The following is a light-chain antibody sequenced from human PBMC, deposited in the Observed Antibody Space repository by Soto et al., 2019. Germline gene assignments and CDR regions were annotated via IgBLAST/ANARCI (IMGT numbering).Light chain of an antibody. CDR2: GAS. Sequence: PCPLPLSLPPATRATLSCRASQSVSSNLAWYQQKPGQAPRLLIYGASTRATGIPARFSGSGSGTEFTLTISSLQSEDFAVYYCQQYNNWPPITFGQGTRLEIK. J-gene: IGKJ5*01. CDR1: QSVSSN. V-gene: IGKV3-15*01. CDR3: QQYNNWPPIT.